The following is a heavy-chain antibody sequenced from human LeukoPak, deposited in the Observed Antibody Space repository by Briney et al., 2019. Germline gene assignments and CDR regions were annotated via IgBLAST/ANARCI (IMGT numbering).Heavy chain of an antibody. CDR1: GFTFSSYS. J-gene: IGHJ6*02. CDR3: ATSQYYDFWSGYYTGYYYYGMDV. CDR2: ISSSSSYI. V-gene: IGHV3-21*04. D-gene: IGHD3-3*01. Sequence: GGSLRLSCAASGFTFSSYSMNWVRQAPGKGLEWVSSISSSSSYIYYADSVKGRFTISRDNAKNSLYLQMNSLRAEDTAVYYCATSQYYDFWSGYYTGYYYYGMDVWGQGTTVTVSS.